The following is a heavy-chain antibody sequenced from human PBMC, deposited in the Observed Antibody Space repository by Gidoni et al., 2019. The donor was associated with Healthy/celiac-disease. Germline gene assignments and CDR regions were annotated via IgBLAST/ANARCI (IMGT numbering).Heavy chain of an antibody. D-gene: IGHD3-22*01. Sequence: QVQLVESGGGVVQPGRCLRLSCAASGFTFRIYGIPRVRQAPCKGLEWVAVIWYDGSNKYYADSVKGRFTISRDNSKNTLYLQMNSLRAEDTAVYYCARGLDYYDSSGYSYPDAFDIWGQGTMVTVSS. V-gene: IGHV3-33*01. CDR3: ARGLDYYDSSGYSYPDAFDI. CDR1: GFTFRIYG. CDR2: IWYDGSNK. J-gene: IGHJ3*02.